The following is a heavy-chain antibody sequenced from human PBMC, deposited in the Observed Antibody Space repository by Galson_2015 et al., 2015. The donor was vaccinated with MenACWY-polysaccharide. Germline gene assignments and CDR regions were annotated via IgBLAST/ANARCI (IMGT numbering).Heavy chain of an antibody. Sequence: CAISGDSVSNQHVARNWVRQSPSRGLEWLGRTYRGSNQYAASMRGRIAINSDTSTNQFPLQLSSVTPEDTGLYYCARGAYSSFDIWGQGTMVTVSS. CDR2: TYRGSN. V-gene: IGHV6-1*01. CDR1: GDSVSNQHVA. CDR3: ARGAYSSFDI. D-gene: IGHD2-15*01. J-gene: IGHJ3*02.